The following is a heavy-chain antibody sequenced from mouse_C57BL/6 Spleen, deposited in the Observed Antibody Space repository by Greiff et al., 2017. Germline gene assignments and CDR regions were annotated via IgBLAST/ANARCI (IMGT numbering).Heavy chain of an antibody. V-gene: IGHV1-18*01. CDR2: INPNNGGT. D-gene: IGHD2-1*01. CDR1: GYTFTDYN. CDR3: AREIYYGSWFAY. Sequence: LVESGASVKIPCKASGYTFTDYNMDWVKQSHGKSLEWIGDINPNNGGTIYNQKFKGKATLTVDKSSSTAYMELRSLTSEDTAVYYCAREIYYGSWFAYWGQGTLVTVSA. J-gene: IGHJ3*01.